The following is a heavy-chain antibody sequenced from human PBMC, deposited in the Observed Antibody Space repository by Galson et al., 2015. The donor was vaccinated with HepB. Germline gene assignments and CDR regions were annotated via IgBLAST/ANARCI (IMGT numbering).Heavy chain of an antibody. CDR3: ARFLYYDSSAFYFDY. CDR1: GGSVTSSSYY. Sequence: LSLTCTVSGGSVTSSSYYWSWIRQSPGKGLEWIGSIHSSGTTFYNPPHKSRVTISGDASRMQFSLTLMSVTAADTATYFCARFLYYDSSAFYFDYWGQGALVTVSA. D-gene: IGHD3-22*01. CDR2: IHSSGTT. J-gene: IGHJ4*02. V-gene: IGHV4-39*01.